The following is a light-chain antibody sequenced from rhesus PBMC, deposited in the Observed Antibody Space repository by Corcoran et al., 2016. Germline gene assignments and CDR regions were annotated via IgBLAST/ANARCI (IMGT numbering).Light chain of an antibody. Sequence: DIQMTQSPSSLSASVGDRVTITCRASENVNNYVNWYQQKPGKAPKLLIYKASTLQSGVPSRFSGSGSGTDYTFTIRSLQPEDVATYYCQPGYGTPLTFGGGAKVELK. J-gene: IGKJ4*01. CDR2: KAS. CDR1: ENVNNY. V-gene: IGKV1-74*01. CDR3: QPGYGTPLT.